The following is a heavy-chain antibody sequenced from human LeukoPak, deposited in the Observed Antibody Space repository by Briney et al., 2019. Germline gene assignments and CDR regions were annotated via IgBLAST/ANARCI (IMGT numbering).Heavy chain of an antibody. CDR1: GGSINSGDYY. V-gene: IGHV4-39*01. Sequence: SETLSITCTVSGGSINSGDYYWGWIRQPPGKGLEWIGNIYFSGNTYYNPSLKSRVTISVDTFNNHFSLRLTSVTAADTAVYYCATIRPKVAAASPWGQGTVVTVSS. CDR3: ATIRPKVAAASP. CDR2: IYFSGNT. D-gene: IGHD2-15*01. J-gene: IGHJ3*01.